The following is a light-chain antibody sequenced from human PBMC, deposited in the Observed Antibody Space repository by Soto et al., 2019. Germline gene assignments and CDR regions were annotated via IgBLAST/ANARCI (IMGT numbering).Light chain of an antibody. J-gene: IGKJ1*01. Sequence: DIQLTQSPSSLSASVGDTVTITCRASQSISSWVAWYQQKPGKAPKLLIYKASTLKSGVPSRFSGTGSGTEFPLTISRLQPDDFATYYCKHYNSYSEAFGQGTKLDIK. V-gene: IGKV1-5*03. CDR3: KHYNSYSEA. CDR2: KAS. CDR1: QSISSW.